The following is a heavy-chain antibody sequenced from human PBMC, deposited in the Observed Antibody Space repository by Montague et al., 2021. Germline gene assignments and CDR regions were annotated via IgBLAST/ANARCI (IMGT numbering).Heavy chain of an antibody. CDR3: ARRLGIRAVFDY. CDR1: GGSISDFY. D-gene: IGHD7-27*01. CDR2: IYDSGTT. V-gene: IGHV4-59*08. J-gene: IGHJ4*02. Sequence: SETLSLTCTVTGGSISDFYWSWIRQSPEKGLEWIGYIYDSGTTNYNPSLKSRVTISADTSMNQFSLNLRSVTAADTAVYFCARRLGIRAVFDYWGQGTLVTVSS.